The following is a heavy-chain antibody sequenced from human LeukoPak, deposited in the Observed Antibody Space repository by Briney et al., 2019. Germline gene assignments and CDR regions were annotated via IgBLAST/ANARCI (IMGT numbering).Heavy chain of an antibody. CDR1: GFTFNIYA. D-gene: IGHD1-26*01. CDR3: ARGSSGSSNFDY. J-gene: IGHJ4*02. Sequence: GGSLRLSCATSGFTFNIYAMHWVRHAPGKGLEWVALLAYDGTNQYYADSVKGRFTISRDNAKNSLYLQMNSLRAEDTAVYYCARGSSGSSNFDYWGQGTLVTVSS. CDR2: LAYDGTNQ. V-gene: IGHV3-30*04.